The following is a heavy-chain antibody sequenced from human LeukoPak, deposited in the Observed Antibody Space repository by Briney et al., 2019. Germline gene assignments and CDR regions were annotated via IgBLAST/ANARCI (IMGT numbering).Heavy chain of an antibody. CDR3: ATFGLVAALDL. V-gene: IGHV3-7*01. D-gene: IGHD5-12*01. J-gene: IGHJ4*02. CDR2: INPAGSET. CDR1: GFSFNAYW. Sequence: GGSLRLSCAAPGFSFNAYWMAWVRQAPGTGREWGANINPAGSETFHVDPVKGRFSISRDHAKNLVYLQMNSLRAEDTAVYYCATFGLVAALDLWGQGTLVTVSS.